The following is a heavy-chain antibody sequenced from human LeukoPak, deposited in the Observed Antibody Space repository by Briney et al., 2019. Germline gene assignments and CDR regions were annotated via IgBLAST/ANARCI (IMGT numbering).Heavy chain of an antibody. CDR2: IYYSGST. Sequence: PSETLSLTCTVTGGSISSYYWSWIRQPPGKGLEWIGYIYYSGSTNYNPSLKSRVTISVDTSKNQFSLQLNSVTPEDTAVYYCAREKLLWFGDEPYFDYWGQGTLVTVSS. CDR1: GGSISSYY. V-gene: IGHV4-59*12. D-gene: IGHD3-10*01. CDR3: AREKLLWFGDEPYFDY. J-gene: IGHJ4*02.